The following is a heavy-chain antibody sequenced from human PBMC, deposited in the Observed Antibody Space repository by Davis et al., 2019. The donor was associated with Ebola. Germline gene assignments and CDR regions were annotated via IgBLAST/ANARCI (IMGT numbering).Heavy chain of an antibody. CDR2: ISSNGGST. CDR3: TLLQEYL. V-gene: IGHV3-64D*08. D-gene: IGHD2-2*01. CDR1: GFTFSSYA. J-gene: IGHJ6*01. Sequence: GESLKISCSASGFTFSSYAMHWVRQAPGKGLEYVSAISSNGGSTYYADSVKGRFTISRDNSKNTLYLQMSSLHQGPIGLPPGTLLQEYLWG.